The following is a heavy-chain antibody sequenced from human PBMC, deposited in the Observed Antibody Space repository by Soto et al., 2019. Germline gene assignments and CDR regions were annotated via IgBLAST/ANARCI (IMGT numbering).Heavy chain of an antibody. CDR3: AKGDLFAGGTIYGMDV. Sequence: GGSLRLSCAASGFTFDDYAMHWVRQAPGKGLEWVSGISWNSGSIGYADSVKGRFTISRDNAKNSLYLQMNSLRAEDTAVYYCAKGDLFAGGTIYGMDVWGQGTTVTVSS. V-gene: IGHV3-9*01. CDR1: GFTFDDYA. D-gene: IGHD3-16*01. CDR2: ISWNSGSI. J-gene: IGHJ6*02.